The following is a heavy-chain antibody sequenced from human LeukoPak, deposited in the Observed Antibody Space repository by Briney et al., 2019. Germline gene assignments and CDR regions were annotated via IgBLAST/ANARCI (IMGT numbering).Heavy chain of an antibody. V-gene: IGHV1-24*01. CDR2: FEPEVGET. CDR1: GDTRTELS. CDR3: ATDRGFYDCSGYYFNWFDP. D-gene: IGHD3-22*01. Sequence: ASPKVSCKVSGDTRTELSMSWGPEAPGKGRERMGGFEPEVGETIYAEKFQDRVTMTEDTSTDTAYMELSSLRAEDTAVYYCATDRGFYDCSGYYFNWFDP. J-gene: IGHJ5*02.